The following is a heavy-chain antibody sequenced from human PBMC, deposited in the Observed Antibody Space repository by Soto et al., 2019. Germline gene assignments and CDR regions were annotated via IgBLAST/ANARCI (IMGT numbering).Heavy chain of an antibody. Sequence: VGSLRLSCAASGFTFSSYAMGWVRQGPGKGLEWVAVVSIGGSTHYADSVRGRFTISRDNSKNTLSLQMNSLTAGDTAVYFCAKRRGAGGHFDYWGQGALVTVSS. CDR2: VSIGGST. CDR1: GFTFSSYA. D-gene: IGHD2-15*01. CDR3: AKRRGAGGHFDY. J-gene: IGHJ4*02. V-gene: IGHV3-23*01.